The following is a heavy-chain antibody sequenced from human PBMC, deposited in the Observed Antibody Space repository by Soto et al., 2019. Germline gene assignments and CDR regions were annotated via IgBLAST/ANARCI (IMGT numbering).Heavy chain of an antibody. J-gene: IGHJ4*02. CDR3: AKDPMEWLFLCDY. CDR1: GFTFSSYW. D-gene: IGHD3-3*01. Sequence: GGSLRLSCAASGFTFSSYWMHWVRQAPGKGLVWVSRINSDGSSTSYADSVKGRFTISRDNSKNTLYLQMNSLRAEDTAVYYCAKDPMEWLFLCDYWGQGTLVTVSS. CDR2: INSDGSST. V-gene: IGHV3-74*01.